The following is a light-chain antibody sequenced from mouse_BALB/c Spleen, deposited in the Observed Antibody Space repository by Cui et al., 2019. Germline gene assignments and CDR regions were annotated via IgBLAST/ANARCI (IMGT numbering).Light chain of an antibody. Sequence: IQMTQSLASLSVSVGETVTITCRASENIYSNLAWYQQKQGKSPQLLVYATTNLADGVPSRFSGSGSGTQYSLKINSLQSEDFGSYYCQHFWGTPFTFGSGTKLEIK. V-gene: IGKV12-46*01. CDR3: QHFWGTPFT. CDR2: ATT. J-gene: IGKJ4*01. CDR1: ENIYSN.